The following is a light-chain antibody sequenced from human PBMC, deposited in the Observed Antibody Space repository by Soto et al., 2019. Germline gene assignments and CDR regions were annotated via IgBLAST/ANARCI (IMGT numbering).Light chain of an antibody. CDR1: STDVGRYNY. Sequence: QSVLTQPASVSGSPGQSITISCTGTSTDVGRYNYVSWYQQHPGKAPKLMIYDVSNRPSGVSSRFSGSKSGITASLTISGLQAEDEADYYCSSYTSDSTYVFGTGTKVTVL. CDR2: DVS. CDR3: SSYTSDSTYV. V-gene: IGLV2-14*01. J-gene: IGLJ1*01.